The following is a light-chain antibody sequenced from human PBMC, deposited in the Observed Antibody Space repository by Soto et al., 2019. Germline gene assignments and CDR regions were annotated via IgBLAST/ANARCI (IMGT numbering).Light chain of an antibody. V-gene: IGKV2-28*01. CDR2: VAS. J-gene: IGKJ1*01. Sequence: DIVMTQSPLSLPVTPGEPASISCRSSQSLLHNDGYNSLAWYLQKPGQSPQLLISVASNRASGVPDRFSGSGSGTDFTLKISSLEAADVGVYYCMQTLQAPLTFGQGTKVEIK. CDR1: QSLLHNDGYNS. CDR3: MQTLQAPLT.